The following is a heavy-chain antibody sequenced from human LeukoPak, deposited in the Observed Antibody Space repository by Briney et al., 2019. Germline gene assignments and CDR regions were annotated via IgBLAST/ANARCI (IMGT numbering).Heavy chain of an antibody. CDR2: IIPIFGTA. Sequence: SVKVSCKASGGTFSIYAISWVRQAPGQGLEWMGGIIPIFGTANYAQKFQGRVTITTDESTSTAYLQWSSLKASDTAMYYCARERSSQGYFDFWGQGTLVTVSS. V-gene: IGHV1-69*05. D-gene: IGHD6-6*01. CDR3: ARERSSQGYFDF. J-gene: IGHJ4*02. CDR1: GGTFSIYA.